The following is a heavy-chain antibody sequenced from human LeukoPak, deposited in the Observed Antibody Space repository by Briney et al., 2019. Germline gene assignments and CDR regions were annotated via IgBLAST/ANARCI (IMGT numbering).Heavy chain of an antibody. V-gene: IGHV3-30*02. Sequence: PGGSLRLSCAASGFTFSSYGMHWVRQAPGKGLEWVAFIRYDGSNKYYADSVKGRFTISRDNSKNTLYLQMNSLRAEDTAVYYCAKGWYRAHYTAMENGDDYWGQGTLVTVSS. CDR2: IRYDGSNK. J-gene: IGHJ4*02. D-gene: IGHD5-18*01. CDR3: AKGWYRAHYTAMENGDDY. CDR1: GFTFSSYG.